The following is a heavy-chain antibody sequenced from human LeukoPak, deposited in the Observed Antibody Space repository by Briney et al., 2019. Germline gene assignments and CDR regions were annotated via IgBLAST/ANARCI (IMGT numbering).Heavy chain of an antibody. V-gene: IGHV3-30*04. CDR1: GFSFSSFG. CDR3: ARERERFLNL. CDR2: ISYDGSNK. Sequence: GGSLRLSCGASGFSFSSFGMHWVRQAPGKGLQWVAVISYDGSNKYYTDSVKGRFTISRDNSKNTQYLEMNSLRAEDTAVYYCARERERFLNLWGQGTLVTVSS. D-gene: IGHD3-3*01. J-gene: IGHJ4*02.